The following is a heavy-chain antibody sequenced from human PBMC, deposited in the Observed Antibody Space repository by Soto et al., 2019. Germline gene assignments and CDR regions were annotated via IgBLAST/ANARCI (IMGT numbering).Heavy chain of an antibody. J-gene: IGHJ4*02. Sequence: QITLKESGPTLVRPTETLTLTCTFSGFSLTTNGVGVGWIRQPPGKALEWLALIYWDDDHRYSPSLKTRLTITKDTYKNQVVLTMNKVDPADTATYFCAREMYYSTYFDSWGQGTLVTVSS. CDR1: GFSLTTNGVG. CDR3: AREMYYSTYFDS. D-gene: IGHD3-10*01. V-gene: IGHV2-5*02. CDR2: IYWDDDH.